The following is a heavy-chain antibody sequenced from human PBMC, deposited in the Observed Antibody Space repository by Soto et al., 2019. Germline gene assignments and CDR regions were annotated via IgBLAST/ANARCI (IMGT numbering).Heavy chain of an antibody. CDR2: IYYSGST. V-gene: IGHV4-59*01. CDR3: ARGDIFGVVTPDAFDI. D-gene: IGHD3-3*02. J-gene: IGHJ3*02. Sequence: ETLSLTCTVSGGSISSYYWSWIRQPPGKGLEWIGYIYYSGSTNYNPSLKSRVTISVDTSKNQFSLKLSSVTAADTAVYYCARGDIFGVVTPDAFDIWGQGTMVTVSS. CDR1: GGSISSYY.